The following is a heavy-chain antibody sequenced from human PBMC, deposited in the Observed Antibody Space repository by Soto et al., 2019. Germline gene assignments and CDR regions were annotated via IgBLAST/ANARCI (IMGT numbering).Heavy chain of an antibody. Sequence: SLRLSCAASGFTCSSYAMHWVRQAPGQGLAWGGVMSYGGSNKYYADSVKGRFSISRDNSKNTLYLQMNRLRAEDKAVYYCARDNGGKRYSGSGHYGMDVWGQGTPVTVSS. CDR1: GFTCSSYA. D-gene: IGHD3-10*01. CDR2: MSYGGSNK. J-gene: IGHJ6*02. CDR3: ARDNGGKRYSGSGHYGMDV. V-gene: IGHV3-30-3*01.